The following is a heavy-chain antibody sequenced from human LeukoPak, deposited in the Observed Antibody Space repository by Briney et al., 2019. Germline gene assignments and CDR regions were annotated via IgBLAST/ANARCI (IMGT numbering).Heavy chain of an antibody. V-gene: IGHV3-30*03. CDR3: ARALYRQHIVVVNAKNYWYFDL. J-gene: IGHJ2*01. CDR2: ISYDGFNK. CDR1: GFTFSSYG. Sequence: GGSLRLSCAASGFTFSSYGMHWVRQAPGKGLEWVAVISYDGFNKYYADSVKGRLTISRDNAKNSLYLQMDSLRAEDTAVYYCARALYRQHIVVVNAKNYWYFDLWGRSTLVTVSS. D-gene: IGHD2-21*01.